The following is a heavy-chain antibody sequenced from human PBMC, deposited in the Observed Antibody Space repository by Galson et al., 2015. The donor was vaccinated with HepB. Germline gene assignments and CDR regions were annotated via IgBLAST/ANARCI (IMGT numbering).Heavy chain of an antibody. V-gene: IGHV3-23*01. Sequence: SLRLSCAASGFTFSSYAMSWVRQAPGKGLEWVSAISGSGGSTYYADSVKGRFTISRDNSKNTLYLQMNSLRAEDTAVYHCAKAKAAAGSLFDYWGQGTLVTVSS. D-gene: IGHD6-13*01. CDR3: AKAKAAAGSLFDY. J-gene: IGHJ4*02. CDR1: GFTFSSYA. CDR2: ISGSGGST.